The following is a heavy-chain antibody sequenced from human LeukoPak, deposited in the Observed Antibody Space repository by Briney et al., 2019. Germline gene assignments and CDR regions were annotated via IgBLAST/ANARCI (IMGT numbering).Heavy chain of an antibody. CDR1: FIFSTYA. J-gene: IGHJ6*02. D-gene: IGHD3-10*02. V-gene: IGHV3-23*01. Sequence: PGGSLRLSCAASFIFSTYAMNWVRRAPGKGLEWVSAISDSGGITYYSDSVKGRFTISRDNSKNTLYLQMNSLRAEDTAIYYCAKASAVRGYYYYGMDVWGQGTTVTVSS. CDR2: ISDSGGIT. CDR3: AKASAVRGYYYYGMDV.